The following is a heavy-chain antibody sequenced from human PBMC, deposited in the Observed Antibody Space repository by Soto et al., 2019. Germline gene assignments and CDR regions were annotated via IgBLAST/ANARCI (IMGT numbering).Heavy chain of an antibody. CDR3: ARVPGP. CDR1: GASISSGGYS. J-gene: IGHJ5*02. CDR2: IYHSGST. V-gene: IGHV4-30-2*01. Sequence: PSETLSLTCAVSGASISSGGYSWSWIRQPPGKGLEWIGYIYHSGSTYYNPSLKSRVTISVDRSKNQFSLKLISVTAADTAVYYCARVPGPWGQGTLVTVSS.